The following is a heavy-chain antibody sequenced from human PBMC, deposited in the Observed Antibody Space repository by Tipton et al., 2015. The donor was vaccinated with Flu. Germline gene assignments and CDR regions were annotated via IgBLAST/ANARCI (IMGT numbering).Heavy chain of an antibody. CDR2: ISSGGSTI. CDR3: ATLTGDDY. V-gene: IGHV3-48*03. J-gene: IGHJ4*02. D-gene: IGHD7-27*01. CDR1: GFLFSSYE. Sequence: GPLRLSCAASGFLFSSYEMNWVRQAPGKGLEWLSYISSGGSTISYADSVRGRFTISRDNAKNSLYLQLNSLRAEDTAVYYCATLTGDDYWGQGDLVTVSS.